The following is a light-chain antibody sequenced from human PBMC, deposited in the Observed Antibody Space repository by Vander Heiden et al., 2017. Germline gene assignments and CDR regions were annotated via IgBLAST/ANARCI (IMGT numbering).Light chain of an antibody. V-gene: IGLV3-21*02. Sequence: SYVLTQPPSASVPPGQTARLYCGGNNIATRSLHWYRQKPGQAPVVVYDDNDWPSGIPERFSGSKSGNTATLTISRVEAGDEADYYCQVWGVSSDHPVVFGGGTKLTVL. J-gene: IGLJ2*01. CDR1: NIATRS. CDR2: DDN. CDR3: QVWGVSSDHPVV.